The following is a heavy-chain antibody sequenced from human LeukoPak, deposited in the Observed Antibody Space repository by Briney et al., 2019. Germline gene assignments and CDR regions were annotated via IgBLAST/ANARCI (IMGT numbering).Heavy chain of an antibody. CDR1: GFIFSSYA. V-gene: IGHV3-23*01. J-gene: IGHJ4*02. Sequence: GGSLRLSWVASGFIFSSYAMSWVRQAPGKGLEWVSVISGGGGSTYYAGSVKGRFTISRDNSKNTLYLQINSLRAEDTAVYYCAKESIDSGGYCVDYWGQGALVTVSS. CDR3: AKESIDSGGYCVDY. CDR2: ISGGGGST. D-gene: IGHD3-22*01.